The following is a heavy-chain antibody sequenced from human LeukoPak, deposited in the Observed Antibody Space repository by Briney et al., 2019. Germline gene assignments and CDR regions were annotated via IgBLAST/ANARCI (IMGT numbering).Heavy chain of an antibody. CDR3: AKDHSGSYNYYGMDV. J-gene: IGHJ6*04. CDR1: GFTFSSYG. Sequence: GGSLRLSCAASGFTFSSYGMHWVRQAPGKGLEWVAVISYDGSNKYYADSVKGRFTISRDNSKNTLYLQMNSLRAEDTAVYYCAKDHSGSYNYYGMDVWGKGTTVTVSS. V-gene: IGHV3-30*18. D-gene: IGHD1-26*01. CDR2: ISYDGSNK.